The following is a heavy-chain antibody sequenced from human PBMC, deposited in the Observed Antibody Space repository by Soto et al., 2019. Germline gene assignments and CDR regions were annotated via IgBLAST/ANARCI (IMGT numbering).Heavy chain of an antibody. CDR3: ARDRIAVAGPKKFDY. Sequence: ASVKVSCKASGYTFTSCYMHWVRQAPGQGLEWMGIINPSGGSTSYAQKFQGRVTMTRDTSTSTVYMELSSLRSEDTAVYYCARDRIAVAGPKKFDYWGQGTLVTVSS. V-gene: IGHV1-46*01. D-gene: IGHD6-19*01. CDR2: INPSGGST. CDR1: GYTFTSCY. J-gene: IGHJ4*02.